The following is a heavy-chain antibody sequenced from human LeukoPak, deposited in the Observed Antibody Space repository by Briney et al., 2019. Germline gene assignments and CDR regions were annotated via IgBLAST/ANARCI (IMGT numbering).Heavy chain of an antibody. V-gene: IGHV3-23*01. D-gene: IGHD4-17*01. CDR3: AKAPGGYGDRPNWFDP. Sequence: GGSLRLSCAASGFTFSSYAMSWVRQAPGKGLEWVSAISGSGGSTYYADSVKGRFTISRDNSKNTLYLQMNSLRAEDTAVYYCAKAPGGYGDRPNWFDPWGQGILVTVSS. J-gene: IGHJ5*02. CDR1: GFTFSSYA. CDR2: ISGSGGST.